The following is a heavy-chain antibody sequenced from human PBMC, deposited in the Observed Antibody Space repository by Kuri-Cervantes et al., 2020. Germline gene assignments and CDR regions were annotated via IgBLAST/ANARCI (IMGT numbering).Heavy chain of an antibody. CDR3: ARAGWGAAAGTSVYYYYYMDV. D-gene: IGHD6-13*01. CDR2: ISSSSSYI. Sequence: GGSLRLSCAASGFTFSSYSMNWVRQAPGKGLEWVSSISSSSSYIYYADSVKGRFTISRENSTNTLFLQMNSLRAEDTAVYYCARAGWGAAAGTSVYYYYYMDVWGKGTTVTVSS. J-gene: IGHJ6*03. CDR1: GFTFSSYS. V-gene: IGHV3-21*01.